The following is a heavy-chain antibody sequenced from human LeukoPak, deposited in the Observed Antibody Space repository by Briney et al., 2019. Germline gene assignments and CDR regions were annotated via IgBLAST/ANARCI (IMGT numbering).Heavy chain of an antibody. D-gene: IGHD2-15*01. J-gene: IGHJ5*02. Sequence: ASVKVSCKASRDTFSSYALIWVRQAPGQGLEWMGGIIPIFGTAHYAQKFQGRVTITADKSTSTAYMELSSLRSEDTAVYYCASRYCSGGSCWFDPWGQGTLVTVS. CDR3: ASRYCSGGSCWFDP. CDR1: RDTFSSYA. CDR2: IIPIFGTA. V-gene: IGHV1-69*06.